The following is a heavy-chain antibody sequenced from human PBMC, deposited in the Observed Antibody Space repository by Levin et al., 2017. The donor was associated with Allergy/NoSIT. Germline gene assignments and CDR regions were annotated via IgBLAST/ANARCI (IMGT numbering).Heavy chain of an antibody. V-gene: IGHV3-30-3*01. CDR2: ISFDGGSK. Sequence: LSLTCAASGFNFSNSAMHWVRQAPGKGLEWVAVISFDGGSKYYAYSVKGRFTISRDNSRNTLYLQMSSLKTEDTAVYYCANKNDYGDFDYWGQGALVTVSS. J-gene: IGHJ4*02. CDR1: GFNFSNSA. CDR3: ANKNDYGDFDY. D-gene: IGHD4-17*01.